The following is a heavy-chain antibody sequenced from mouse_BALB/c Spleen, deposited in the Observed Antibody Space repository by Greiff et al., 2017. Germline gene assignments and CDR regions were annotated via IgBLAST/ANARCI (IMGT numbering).Heavy chain of an antibody. CDR1: GFTFSSYA. J-gene: IGHJ2*01. CDR2: ISSGGNT. CDR3: AREGYGYDVY. D-gene: IGHD2-2*01. Sequence: EVKVVESGGGLVKPGGSLKLSCAASGFTFSSYAMSWVRQTPEKRLEWVASISSGGNTYYPDSVKGRFTISRDNARNILYLQMSSLRSEDTAMYYCAREGYGYDVYWGQGTTLTVSS. V-gene: IGHV5-6-5*01.